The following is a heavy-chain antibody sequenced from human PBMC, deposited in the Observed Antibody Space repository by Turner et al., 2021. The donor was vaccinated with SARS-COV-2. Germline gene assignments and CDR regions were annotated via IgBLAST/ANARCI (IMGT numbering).Heavy chain of an antibody. V-gene: IGHV1-2*02. CDR1: GYTFTDSY. Sequence: QVQLVQSGAEVNKPGASVKVSCKTSGYTFTDSYIHWVRQPPGQGLESMGWSNPKDGGTSYAEKYRGRLTMTSDTSSNTVYMELSSLRSDDTAIYYCARSRYTYGSYYYYGMDVWGQGTTVTVSS. J-gene: IGHJ6*02. D-gene: IGHD5-18*01. CDR2: SNPKDGGT. CDR3: ARSRYTYGSYYYYGMDV.